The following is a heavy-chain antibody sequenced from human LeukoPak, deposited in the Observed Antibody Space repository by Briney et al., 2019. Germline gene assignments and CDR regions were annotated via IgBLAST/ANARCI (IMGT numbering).Heavy chain of an antibody. J-gene: IGHJ4*02. D-gene: IGHD6-19*01. CDR2: ISGSGGST. CDR3: AKDPSQWPRSFDY. Sequence: PGGSLRLSCAASGFTFSSYAMSWVRQAPGEGLEWVSAISGSGGSTYYADSVKGRFTISRDNSKNTLYLQMNSLRAEDTAVYYCAKDPSQWPRSFDYWGQGTLVTVSS. V-gene: IGHV3-23*01. CDR1: GFTFSSYA.